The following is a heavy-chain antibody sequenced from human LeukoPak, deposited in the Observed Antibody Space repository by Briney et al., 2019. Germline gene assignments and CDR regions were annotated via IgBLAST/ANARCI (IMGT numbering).Heavy chain of an antibody. CDR3: ATSGYSSSWYFG. Sequence: PGGSLRLSCAGSGFTLSSYWMHWVRQAPGKGLVWVSRFYSDGSRTNYADSVKGRFTISRDNAKNSLYLQMNSLRAEDTAVYYCATSGYSSSWYFGWGQGTLVTVSS. D-gene: IGHD6-13*01. V-gene: IGHV3-74*01. J-gene: IGHJ4*02. CDR2: FYSDGSRT. CDR1: GFTLSSYW.